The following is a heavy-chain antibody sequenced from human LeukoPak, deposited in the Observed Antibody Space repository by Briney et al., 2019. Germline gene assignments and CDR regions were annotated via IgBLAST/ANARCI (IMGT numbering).Heavy chain of an antibody. J-gene: IGHJ4*02. D-gene: IGHD5-12*01. Sequence: PSGTLSLTCAVSGGSISSSKWWSWVRQPPGKGLEWIGEIYHSGSTNYNPSLKSRVTISVDKSKNQFSLKLSSVTAADTAVYYCASRYSGYDSNDYWGQGTLVTVSS. CDR2: IYHSGST. CDR3: ASRYSGYDSNDY. CDR1: GGSISSSKW. V-gene: IGHV4-4*02.